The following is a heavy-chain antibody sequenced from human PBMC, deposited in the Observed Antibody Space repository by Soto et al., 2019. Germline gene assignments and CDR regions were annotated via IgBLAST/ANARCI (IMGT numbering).Heavy chain of an antibody. CDR1: GLTFSNYG. V-gene: IGHV3-30*18. CDR3: AEDSYYHDSTGYYIFDY. J-gene: IGHJ4*02. CDR2: ISYDGSNE. D-gene: IGHD3-22*01. Sequence: QVQLVESGGGVVQPGGSLRLSCAASGLTFSNYGMHWVRQAPGKGLEWVAHISYDGSNEYYVDSVKGRFTISRDNSKNTLYLQMTSLRAEDTAVYYCAEDSYYHDSTGYYIFDYWGQGTLVTVSS.